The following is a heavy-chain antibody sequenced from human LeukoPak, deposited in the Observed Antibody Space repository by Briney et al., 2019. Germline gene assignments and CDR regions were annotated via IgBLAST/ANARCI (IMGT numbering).Heavy chain of an antibody. CDR2: ISNDGSQK. J-gene: IGHJ4*02. CDR1: GFTFSSSF. D-gene: IGHD6-19*01. CDR3: AKDRAGIALAGEFDY. Sequence: GGSLRLSCAASGFTFSSSFMHWVRQAPGKGLAWVAVISNDGSQKYFADSVKGRLTISRDNSKNTLYLQMNSLRAEDTAVYYCAKDRAGIALAGEFDYWGQGTLVTVSS. V-gene: IGHV3-30*04.